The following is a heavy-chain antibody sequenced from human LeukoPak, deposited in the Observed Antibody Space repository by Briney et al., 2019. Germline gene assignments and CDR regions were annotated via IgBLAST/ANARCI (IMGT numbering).Heavy chain of an antibody. Sequence: ASVKVSCKASGYMFTSFPVHWVRQAPGQRLEWMGWVNAGNGNTRYSQKFQDRVTITRDTSANTAYMELSSLRSEDTAVYYCTRLGTAGTLDYWGQGTLVTVSS. V-gene: IGHV1-3*01. CDR2: VNAGNGNT. D-gene: IGHD6-13*01. CDR1: GYMFTSFP. J-gene: IGHJ4*02. CDR3: TRLGTAGTLDY.